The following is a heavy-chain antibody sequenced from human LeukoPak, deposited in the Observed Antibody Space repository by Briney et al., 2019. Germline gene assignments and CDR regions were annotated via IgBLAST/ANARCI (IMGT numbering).Heavy chain of an antibody. Sequence: QAGGSLRLSCAASGFTFSSYAMSWVRQAPGKGLEWVSAISGSGGNTYSADSVKGRCTISRDNSKTTLFLQMNSLRAEDTAVYYCAKDLHDYGNYVGWFDSWGQGTLVTVSS. CDR3: AKDLHDYGNYVGWFDS. CDR1: GFTFSSYA. D-gene: IGHD4-11*01. V-gene: IGHV3-23*01. CDR2: ISGSGGNT. J-gene: IGHJ5*01.